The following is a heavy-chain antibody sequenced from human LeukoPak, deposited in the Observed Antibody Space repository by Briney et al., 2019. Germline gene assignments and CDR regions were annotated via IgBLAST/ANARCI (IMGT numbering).Heavy chain of an antibody. CDR2: ISSSSSTI. V-gene: IGHV3-48*01. J-gene: IGHJ4*02. Sequence: PGGSLRLSCAASGFTFSSYSMNWVRQAPGKGLEWVSYISSSSSTIYYADSVKGRFTISRDNAKNSLYLQMNSLRAEDTAVYHCAKSIEMATIGIDYWGQGTLVTVSS. CDR3: AKSIEMATIGIDY. D-gene: IGHD5-24*01. CDR1: GFTFSSYS.